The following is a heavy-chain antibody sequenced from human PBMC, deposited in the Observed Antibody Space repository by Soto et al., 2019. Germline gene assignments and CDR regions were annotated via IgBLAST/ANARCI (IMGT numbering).Heavy chain of an antibody. Sequence: ASVKVSCKASGYSFTNYGFCWVRQVPGQGLEWMGYISPSSGYTTYAPNLQERVIMTTDSSATTVYMELRSLTSDDTAVYYCAREMWTRSGPQNFFDYWGQGALVTVSS. CDR2: ISPSSGYT. CDR3: AREMWTRSGPQNFFDY. D-gene: IGHD6-25*01. CDR1: GYSFTNYG. J-gene: IGHJ4*02. V-gene: IGHV1-18*01.